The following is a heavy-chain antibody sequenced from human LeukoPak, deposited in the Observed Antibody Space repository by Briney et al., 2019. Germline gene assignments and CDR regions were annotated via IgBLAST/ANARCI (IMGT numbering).Heavy chain of an antibody. V-gene: IGHV4-38-2*02. CDR3: ARDHTWLSPDCTGTSSYENYFDP. D-gene: IGHD2-8*02. Sequence: SETLSLTCGVSGYSISSGYQWAWIRQSPGKGLEGIGSIYDGGCAHYHPSLKSRVTISVETSKNQFSLNMYTLTASDTAIYYCARDHTWLSPDCTGTSSYENYFDPWGQGILVTVSS. CDR2: IYDGGCA. J-gene: IGHJ5*02. CDR1: GYSISSGYQ.